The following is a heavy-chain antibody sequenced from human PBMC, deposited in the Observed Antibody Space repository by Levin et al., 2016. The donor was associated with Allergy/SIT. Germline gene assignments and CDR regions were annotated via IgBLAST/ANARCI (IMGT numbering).Heavy chain of an antibody. CDR3: ARHSGSYPGIAVAGAFDP. CDR2: IYYSGST. V-gene: IGHV4-39*01. Sequence: SETLSLTCTVSGGSISSSSYYWGWIRQPPGKGLEWIGSIYYSGSTYYNPSLKSRVTISVDTSKNQFSLKLSSVTAADTAVYYCARHSGSYPGIAVAGAFDPWGQGTLVTVSS. D-gene: IGHD6-19*01. CDR1: GGSISSSSYY. J-gene: IGHJ5*02.